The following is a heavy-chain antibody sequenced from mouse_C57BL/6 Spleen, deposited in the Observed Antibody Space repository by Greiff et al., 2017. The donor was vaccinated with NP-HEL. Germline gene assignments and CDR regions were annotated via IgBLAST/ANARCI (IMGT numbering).Heavy chain of an antibody. V-gene: IGHV1-63*01. CDR3: ARGGDYGSSPYYFDY. J-gene: IGHJ2*01. D-gene: IGHD1-1*01. CDR1: GYTFTNYW. Sequence: QVQLKESGAELVRPGTSVKMSCKASGYTFTNYWIGWAKQMPGHGLEWIGDIYPGGGYTNYNEKFKGKATLTADKSSSTAYMQFSSLTSEDSAIYYCARGGDYGSSPYYFDYWGQGTTLTVSS. CDR2: IYPGGGYT.